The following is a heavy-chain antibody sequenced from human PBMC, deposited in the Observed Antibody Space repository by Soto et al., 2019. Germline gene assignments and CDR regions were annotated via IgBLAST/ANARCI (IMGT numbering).Heavy chain of an antibody. Sequence: ASVKVSCKASGYTFINYAMYWVRQAPGQRLEWMGWINAGNGNTKYSQKFQGRVTITRDTSASTAYMELSSLRSEDTAVYYCARAVAVPADFDYWGQGTLVTVSS. J-gene: IGHJ4*02. CDR3: ARAVAVPADFDY. D-gene: IGHD6-19*01. CDR1: GYTFINYA. CDR2: INAGNGNT. V-gene: IGHV1-3*01.